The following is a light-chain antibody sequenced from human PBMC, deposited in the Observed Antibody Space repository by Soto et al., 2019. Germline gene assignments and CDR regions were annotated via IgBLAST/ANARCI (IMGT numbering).Light chain of an antibody. CDR2: DAS. CDR3: QQHGSSPRT. Sequence: VYTQTYASQSFYTCESTPLACRASRSVSSYLAWYQQKPGQAPRLLIYDASTSVTGIPARRSGSGSGTEFTLTISRLEPEDFAAYYCQQHGSSPRTFGQGTKVDIK. CDR1: RSVSSY. V-gene: IGKV3-20*01. J-gene: IGKJ1*01.